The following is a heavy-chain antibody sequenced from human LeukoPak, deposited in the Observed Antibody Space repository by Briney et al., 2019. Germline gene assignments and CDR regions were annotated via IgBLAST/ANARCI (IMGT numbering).Heavy chain of an antibody. V-gene: IGHV4-34*01. CDR1: GGSFSGYY. J-gene: IGHJ2*01. CDR2: INHSGST. D-gene: IGHD6-13*01. CDR3: AREGSSWYWGTATRGWYFDL. Sequence: SETLFLTCAVYGGSFSGYYWSWIRQPPGKGLEWIGEINHSGSTNYNPSLKSRVTISVDTSKNQFSLKLSSVTAADTAVYYCAREGSSWYWGTATRGWYFDLWGRGTLVTVSS.